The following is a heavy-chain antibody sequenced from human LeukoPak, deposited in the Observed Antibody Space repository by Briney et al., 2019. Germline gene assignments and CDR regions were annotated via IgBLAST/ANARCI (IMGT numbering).Heavy chain of an antibody. Sequence: GRSLRLSCAASGFTFSSYGMHWVRQAPGKGLEWVAVISYDGSNKYYADSVKGRFTISRDNSKNTLYLQMNSLRAEDTAVYYCAPLDIPEGYFDYWGQGTLVTVSS. J-gene: IGHJ4*02. CDR3: APLDIPEGYFDY. CDR2: ISYDGSNK. D-gene: IGHD2-2*02. CDR1: GFTFSSYG. V-gene: IGHV3-30*19.